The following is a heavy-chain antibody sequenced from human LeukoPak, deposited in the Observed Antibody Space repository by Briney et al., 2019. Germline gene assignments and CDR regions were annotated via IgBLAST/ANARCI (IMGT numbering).Heavy chain of an antibody. J-gene: IGHJ6*03. CDR3: ARVPGGVWNYMDV. CDR1: SGSISSTNYC. CDR2: FCSSGDT. D-gene: IGHD1-1*01. V-gene: IGHV4-39*07. Sequence: SETLSLTCTVSSGSISSTNYCWGWIRQPPGKGLEWIGTFCSSGDTFYIPSLKSRVIISIDTSKNQFSLKLSSVTAADTAVYYCARVPGGVWNYMDVWGKGTMVTVSS.